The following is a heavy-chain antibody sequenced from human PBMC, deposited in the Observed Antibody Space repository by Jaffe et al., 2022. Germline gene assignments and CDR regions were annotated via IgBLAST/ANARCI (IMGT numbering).Heavy chain of an antibody. CDR1: GDSVSSNSAA. Sequence: QVQLQQSGPGLVKPSQTLSLTCAISGDSVSSNSAAWNWIRQSPSRGLEWLGRTYYRSKWYNDYAVSVKSRITINPDTSKNQFSLQLNSVTPEDTAVYYCARERRKYCSSTSCLDNYYYYYYMDVWGKGTTVTVSS. CDR3: ARERRKYCSSTSCLDNYYYYYYMDV. V-gene: IGHV6-1*01. CDR2: TYYRSKWYN. D-gene: IGHD2-2*01. J-gene: IGHJ6*03.